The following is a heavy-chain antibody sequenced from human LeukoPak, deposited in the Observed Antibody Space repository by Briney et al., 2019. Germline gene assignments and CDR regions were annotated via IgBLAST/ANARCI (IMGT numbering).Heavy chain of an antibody. V-gene: IGHV4-30-4*08. CDR3: ASEAAYSSTWYYFDY. Sequence: LRLSCAASGFTVSSNYMSWVRQAPGKGLEWIGYIYYSGSTYYNPSLKSRITISVDTSKNQFSLSLSSVTAADTAVHYCASEAAYSSTWYYFDYWGQGTLVTVPS. J-gene: IGHJ4*02. CDR1: GFTVSSNY. CDR2: IYYSGST. D-gene: IGHD6-13*01.